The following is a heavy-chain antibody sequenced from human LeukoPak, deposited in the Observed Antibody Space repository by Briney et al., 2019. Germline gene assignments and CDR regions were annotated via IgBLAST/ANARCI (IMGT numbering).Heavy chain of an antibody. J-gene: IGHJ4*02. CDR1: GVSISSSNSY. V-gene: IGHV4-39*01. CDR3: ARQTGSGLFILP. CDR2: IYYTGNT. D-gene: IGHD3/OR15-3a*01. Sequence: SETLSLTCTVSGVSISSSNSYWGWIRQPPGKGLEWIGSIYYTGNTYYNASLKGQVSISIDTSKNQFSLKLTSVTAADTSVYYCARQTGSGLFILPGGQGTLVTVSS.